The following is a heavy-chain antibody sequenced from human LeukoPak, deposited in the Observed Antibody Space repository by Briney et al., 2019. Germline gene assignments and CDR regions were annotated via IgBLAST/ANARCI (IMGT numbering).Heavy chain of an antibody. CDR2: FCSSATT. Sequence: CIVSFCSSATTYYTPSLKSRVIISIDTSKNQFSLKMISVTAADTAVYYCARRDIAFNAFDTWSQGTMVTVSS. V-gene: IGHV4-39*01. CDR3: ARRDIAFNAFDT. J-gene: IGHJ3*02. D-gene: IGHD2-21*01.